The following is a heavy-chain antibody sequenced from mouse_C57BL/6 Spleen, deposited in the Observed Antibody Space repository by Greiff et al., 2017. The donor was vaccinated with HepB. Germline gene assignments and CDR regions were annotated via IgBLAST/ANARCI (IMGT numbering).Heavy chain of an antibody. CDR3: GRRGYRRGGYAMDY. Sequence: VQLQQSGPELVKPGASVKISCKASGYAFSSSWMNWVKQRPGKGLEWIGRIYPGDGDTNYNGKFKGKATLTADKSSSTAYMQLSSLTSEDSAVYLCGRRGYRRGGYAMDYWGQGAAVTV. J-gene: IGHJ4*01. CDR1: GYAFSSSW. CDR2: IYPGDGDT. V-gene: IGHV1-82*01. D-gene: IGHD1-1*02.